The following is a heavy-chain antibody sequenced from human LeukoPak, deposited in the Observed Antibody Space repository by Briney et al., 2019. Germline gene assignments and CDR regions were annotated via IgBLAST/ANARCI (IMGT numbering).Heavy chain of an antibody. Sequence: PSETLSLTCTVSGGSISGYYWSWIRQPPGKGLEWIGYIYYSGSTNYNPSLKSRVTISVDTSKNQFSLKLSSVTAADTAVYYCARLAAVAGNLDYWGQGTLVTVSS. D-gene: IGHD6-19*01. CDR3: ARLAAVAGNLDY. CDR2: IYYSGST. CDR1: GGSISGYY. V-gene: IGHV4-59*08. J-gene: IGHJ4*02.